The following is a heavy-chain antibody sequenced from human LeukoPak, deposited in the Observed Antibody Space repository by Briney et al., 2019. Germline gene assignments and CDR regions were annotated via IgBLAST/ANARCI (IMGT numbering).Heavy chain of an antibody. D-gene: IGHD1-26*01. V-gene: IGHV3-11*04. CDR1: GFTFSDYY. J-gene: IGHJ3*02. Sequence: GGSLRLSCTASGFTFSDYYVPWIRQAPGKGLEWISYMSSSGDTIYYADSVKGRFTISRDNAKNSLYLQMNSLRAEDTAVYYCARRGREGAFDIWGQGTMVTVSS. CDR2: MSSSGDTI. CDR3: ARRGREGAFDI.